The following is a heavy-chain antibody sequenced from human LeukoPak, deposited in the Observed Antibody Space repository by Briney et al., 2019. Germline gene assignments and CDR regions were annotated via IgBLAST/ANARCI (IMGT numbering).Heavy chain of an antibody. V-gene: IGHV1-46*01. CDR1: GYTFTSYY. CDR3: AREVGPSRRLGSSAFDI. Sequence: ASVKVSCKASGYTFTSYYMHWVRQAPGQGLEWMGIINPSGGSTSYAQKFQGRVTMTRDTSISTAYMELSRLRSDDTAVYYCAREVGPSRRLGSSAFDIWGQGTMVTVSS. J-gene: IGHJ3*02. CDR2: INPSGGST. D-gene: IGHD1-26*01.